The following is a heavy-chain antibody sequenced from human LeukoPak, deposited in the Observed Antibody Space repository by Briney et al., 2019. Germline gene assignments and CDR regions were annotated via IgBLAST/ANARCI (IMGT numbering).Heavy chain of an antibody. CDR1: GFTFRNYW. J-gene: IGHJ4*02. CDR2: IKSKTDGGTT. D-gene: IGHD3-10*01. Sequence: GGSLRLSCVGSGFTFRNYWMGWFRQAPGKGLEWVGRIKSKTDGGTTDYAAPVKGRFTISRDDSKNTLYLQMNSLKTEDTAVYYCTTGAGRGYWGQGTLVTVSS. CDR3: TTGAGRGY. V-gene: IGHV3-15*01.